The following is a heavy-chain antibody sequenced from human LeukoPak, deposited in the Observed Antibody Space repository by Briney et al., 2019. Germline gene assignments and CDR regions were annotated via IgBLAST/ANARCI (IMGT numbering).Heavy chain of an antibody. V-gene: IGHV3-66*01. D-gene: IGHD3-22*01. CDR2: IYSGGST. CDR1: X. Sequence: XXXWGRRAPGXXXEGXSVIYSGGSTYSADSVKGRFTISRDNSKNTLYLQMNSLRAEDTAVYYCARARILYYYDSSGYFDYWGQGTLVTVSS. J-gene: IGHJ4*02. CDR3: ARARILYYYDSSGYFDY.